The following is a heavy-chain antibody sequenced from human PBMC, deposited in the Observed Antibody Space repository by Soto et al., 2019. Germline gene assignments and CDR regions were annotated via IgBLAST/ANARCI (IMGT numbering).Heavy chain of an antibody. Sequence: YWSMKRKPPGKGLEWIGSIYYSGRTYYNPSFKSRVTISIDTSKNQFSLKLSSVTATDTAVYYCARQRTTVVTQAYFDNWGQGAFVTL. J-gene: IGHJ4*02. D-gene: IGHD2-21*02. V-gene: IGHV4-39*01. CDR2: IYYSGRT. CDR3: ARQRTTVVTQAYFDN. CDR1: Y.